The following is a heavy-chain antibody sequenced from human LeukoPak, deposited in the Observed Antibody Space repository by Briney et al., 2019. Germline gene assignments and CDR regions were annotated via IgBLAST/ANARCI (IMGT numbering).Heavy chain of an antibody. CDR1: GITVSSYW. J-gene: IGHJ4*02. D-gene: IGHD7-27*01. CDR2: IKTDGSQI. CDR3: ARDLNWETY. Sequence: SGGSLRLSCVASGITVSSYWMTWVRQAPGKGLEWVANIKTDGSQIYYVDSVKGRFTISRDNAKNSLYLQMNSLRAEDTAVYYCARDLNWETYWGQGTLVSVSS. V-gene: IGHV3-7*01.